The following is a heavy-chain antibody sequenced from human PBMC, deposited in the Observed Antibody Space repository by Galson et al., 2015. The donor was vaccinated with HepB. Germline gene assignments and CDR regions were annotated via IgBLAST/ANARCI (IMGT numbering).Heavy chain of an antibody. V-gene: IGHV5-51*01. CDR1: GYSYTNNW. J-gene: IGHJ6*03. CDR3: VRLTRQPVKVVRDFYYYRDV. Sequence: QSGAEVKKPGESLKISCKSSGYSYTNNWIGWVRQVSGEGLEWMGIVWPGDSETRYSPSFQGLVTISADKSTNTAYLQWSSLKASDTAMYYCVRLTRQPVKVVRDFYYYRDVWGKGTTVTVSS. CDR2: VWPGDSET. D-gene: IGHD1/OR15-1a*01.